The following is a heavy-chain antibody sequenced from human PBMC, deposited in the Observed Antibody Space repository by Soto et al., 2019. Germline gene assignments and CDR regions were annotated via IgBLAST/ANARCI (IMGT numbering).Heavy chain of an antibody. Sequence: QLQLQESGSGLVRPSQTLSLTCAVSGGSISSGGYSWNWIRQPPGKVLEWIGYIDHSGSTRYNPSLKSRVTISVDKSKNQFSLKLSSVTAADTAVYYCARDQLEGNWFDPWGQGTLVTVSS. D-gene: IGHD1-1*01. CDR1: GGSISSGGYS. V-gene: IGHV4-30-2*01. CDR2: IDHSGST. J-gene: IGHJ5*02. CDR3: ARDQLEGNWFDP.